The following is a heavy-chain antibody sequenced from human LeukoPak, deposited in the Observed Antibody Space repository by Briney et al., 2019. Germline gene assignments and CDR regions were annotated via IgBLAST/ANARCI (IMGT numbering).Heavy chain of an antibody. CDR3: ARVSQQIWGHWFDP. Sequence: SETPSLTCTVSGGSVSSGGYYWSWIRQHPGKGLEWIGYIYYSGSTYYNPSLKSRVTISVDTSKNQFSLKLSSVTAADTAVYYCARVSQQIWGHWFDPWGQGTLVTVSS. J-gene: IGHJ5*02. V-gene: IGHV4-31*03. CDR2: IYYSGST. D-gene: IGHD3-16*01. CDR1: GGSVSSGGYY.